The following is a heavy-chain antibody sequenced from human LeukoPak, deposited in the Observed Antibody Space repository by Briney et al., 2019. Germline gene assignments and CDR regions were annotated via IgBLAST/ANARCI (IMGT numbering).Heavy chain of an antibody. CDR2: IYPGDSDT. Sequence: SXXXSCKGXXXXXXSXXIAXXXQXPGXXXXXXXXIYPGDSDTRYSPSFQGQVTISADKSISTAYLQWSSLKASDTAMYYCARRERGSGSQNYVGYWGQGTLVTVSS. CDR3: ARRERGSGSQNYVGY. V-gene: IGHV5-51*01. J-gene: IGHJ4*02. CDR1: XXXXXSXX. D-gene: IGHD1-26*01.